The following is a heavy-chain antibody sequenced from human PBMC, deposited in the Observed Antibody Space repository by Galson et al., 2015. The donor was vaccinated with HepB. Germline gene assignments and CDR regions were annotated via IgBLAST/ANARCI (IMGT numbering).Heavy chain of an antibody. Sequence: SLRLSCAASGFTFSDYYMSWIRQAPGKGLEWVSYISSSSSYTNYADSVKGRFTISRDNAKNSLYLQMNSLRAEDTAVYYCARSQAVAGTRWYFDLWGRGTLVTVSS. D-gene: IGHD6-19*01. CDR2: ISSSSSYT. J-gene: IGHJ2*01. CDR3: ARSQAVAGTRWYFDL. CDR1: GFTFSDYY. V-gene: IGHV3-11*03.